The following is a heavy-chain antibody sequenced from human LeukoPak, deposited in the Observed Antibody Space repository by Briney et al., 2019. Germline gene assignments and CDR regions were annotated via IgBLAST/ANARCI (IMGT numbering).Heavy chain of an antibody. J-gene: IGHJ5*02. Sequence: SETLSLTCAVYGGSFSGYYWSWIRQTPGKGLEWIGEINHSGSTNYNPSLKSRVTISVDTSKNQFSLKLSSVTAADTAVYYCARRSRQLVPPWGQGTLVTVSS. CDR3: ARRSRQLVPP. CDR1: GGSFSGYY. V-gene: IGHV4-34*01. CDR2: INHSGST. D-gene: IGHD6-6*01.